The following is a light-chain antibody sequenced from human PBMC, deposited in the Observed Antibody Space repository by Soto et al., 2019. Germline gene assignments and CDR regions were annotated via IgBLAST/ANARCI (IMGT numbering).Light chain of an antibody. V-gene: IGKV3-20*01. Sequence: EIVLTQSPATLSSFPGDRVTLSCRASQAVNTRLAWYKHKPGQAPRLLIYLTSNRATGIPDRFSGSGSGTDSTLTISRLEPEDFAVYYCQQYGSSGTFGQGTKLDIK. CDR2: LTS. CDR1: QAVNTR. CDR3: QQYGSSGT. J-gene: IGKJ1*01.